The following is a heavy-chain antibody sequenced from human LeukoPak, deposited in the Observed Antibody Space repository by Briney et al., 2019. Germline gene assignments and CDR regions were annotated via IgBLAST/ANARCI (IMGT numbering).Heavy chain of an antibody. D-gene: IGHD4-23*01. V-gene: IGHV4-59*08. J-gene: IGHJ3*02. Sequence: SETLSLTCTVSGGSISSYYWSWIRQPPGKGLEWIGYIYYSGSTNYNPSLKSRVTISVDTSKNQFSLKLSSVTAADTAVYYCARRFGTTTVAYDAFDIWGQGTMVTVTS. CDR2: IYYSGST. CDR1: GGSISSYY. CDR3: ARRFGTTTVAYDAFDI.